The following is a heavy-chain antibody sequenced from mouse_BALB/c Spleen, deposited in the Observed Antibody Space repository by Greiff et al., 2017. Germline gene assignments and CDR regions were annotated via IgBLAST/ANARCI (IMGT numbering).Heavy chain of an antibody. CDR1: GYSFTSYC. V-gene: IGHV1-7*01. CDR2: INPSSGCT. D-gene: IGHD1-1*01. CDR3: AECYYGSSSY. J-gene: IGHJ2*01. Sequence: VQLQQSGAELAKPGASVKMSCKASGYSFTSYCMHWVKQRPGQGLEWIGYINPSSGCTEYNQKFKDKATLTADKSSSTAYMQLSSLTSEDSAVYCCAECYYGSSSYWGQGTPLTVSA.